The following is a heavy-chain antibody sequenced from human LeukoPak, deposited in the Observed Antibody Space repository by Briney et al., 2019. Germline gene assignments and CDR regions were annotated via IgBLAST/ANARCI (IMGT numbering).Heavy chain of an antibody. V-gene: IGHV3-48*02. CDR3: ARDILTKQAYSGYDN. D-gene: IGHD5-12*01. Sequence: GGSLRLSCAASGFTFSSYSMNWVRQAPGKGLEWVSYISSSSNTIYYADSVKGRFTISKDNAKNSLYLQMNSLRDEDTAVYYCARDILTKQAYSGYDNWGQGTLVTVSS. CDR2: ISSSSNTI. CDR1: GFTFSSYS. J-gene: IGHJ4*02.